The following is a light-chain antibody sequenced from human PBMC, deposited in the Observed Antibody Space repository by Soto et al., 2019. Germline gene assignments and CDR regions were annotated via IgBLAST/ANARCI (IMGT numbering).Light chain of an antibody. CDR3: QQRSNWPRT. CDR2: DAS. V-gene: IGKV3-11*01. Sequence: EIVLTQSPATLSLSPGERAILSCRASQSVSRYLAWYQQRPGQAPRLLIYDASNRATGIPSRFSGSGSGTDFTLTISSLEPEDFAVYYCQQRSNWPRTFGQGTRVEIE. J-gene: IGKJ1*01. CDR1: QSVSRY.